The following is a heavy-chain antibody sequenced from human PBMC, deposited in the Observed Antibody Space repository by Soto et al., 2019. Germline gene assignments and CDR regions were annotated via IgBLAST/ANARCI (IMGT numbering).Heavy chain of an antibody. CDR3: ARAPRYSSSWYIY. CDR1: GYTFYSYA. CDR2: INAGNGNT. D-gene: IGHD6-13*01. Sequence: ASMMVSSKASGYTFYSYARRWVRQAPGQRLEWMGWINAGNGNTKYSQKFQGRVTITRDTSASTAYMELSSLRSEDTAVYYCARAPRYSSSWYIYWGQGTLVTVSS. V-gene: IGHV1-3*01. J-gene: IGHJ4*02.